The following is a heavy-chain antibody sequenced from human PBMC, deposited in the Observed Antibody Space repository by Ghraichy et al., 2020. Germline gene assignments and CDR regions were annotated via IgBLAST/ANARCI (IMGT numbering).Heavy chain of an antibody. CDR2: IYTSGST. D-gene: IGHD2-21*02. V-gene: IGHV4-4*09. CDR3: ARYSKTRKTVVVTATLDLYFDL. J-gene: IGHJ2*01. Sequence: SETLSLTCTVSGGSISSYYWSWIRQPPGKGLEWIGYIYTSGSTNYNPSLKSRVTISVDTSKNQFSLKLSSVTAADTAVYYCARYSKTRKTVVVTATLDLYFDLWGRGTLVTVSS. CDR1: GGSISSYY.